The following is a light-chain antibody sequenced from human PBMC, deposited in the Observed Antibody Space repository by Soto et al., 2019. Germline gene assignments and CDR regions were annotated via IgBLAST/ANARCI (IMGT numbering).Light chain of an antibody. CDR2: DVS. CDR3: QQYNSYSVT. CDR1: QSISSW. Sequence: DIQMTQSPSTLSASVGDRVTITCRASQSISSWLAWYQQKPGTAPKLLIYDVSTLKSGVPSRFSGSGSGTEFTLTISSLQPDDFAIYYCQQYNSYSVTVGGGTKVDIK. J-gene: IGKJ4*01. V-gene: IGKV1-5*01.